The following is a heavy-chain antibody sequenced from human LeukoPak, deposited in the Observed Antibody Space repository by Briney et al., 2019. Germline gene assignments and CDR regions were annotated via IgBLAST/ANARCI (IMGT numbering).Heavy chain of an antibody. CDR1: GFTFSNYW. D-gene: IGHD2/OR15-2a*01. J-gene: IGHJ4*02. V-gene: IGHV3-74*01. CDR3: ARDPSVSSHTALFDY. Sequence: GGSLRLSYAASGFTFSNYWMHWVRQAPGKGLVWVSRINSDGSSTSYADSVKGRLTISRDNAKNSLYLQMSSLRAEDTAVYYCARDPSVSSHTALFDYWGQGTLVTVSS. CDR2: INSDGSST.